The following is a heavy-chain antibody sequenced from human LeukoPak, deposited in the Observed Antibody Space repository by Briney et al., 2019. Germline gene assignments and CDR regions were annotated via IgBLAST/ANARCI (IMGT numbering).Heavy chain of an antibody. Sequence: RSSETLSLTCAVYGGSFSGYYWSWIRQPPGKGLEWIGEINHSGSTNYNPSLKSRVTMSVDASKNQFSLKLSSVTAADTAVYYCASSPSRGYDFWSGSPSVDYWGQGTLITVSS. CDR1: GGSFSGYY. CDR2: INHSGST. J-gene: IGHJ4*02. D-gene: IGHD3-3*01. CDR3: ASSPSRGYDFWSGSPSVDY. V-gene: IGHV4-34*01.